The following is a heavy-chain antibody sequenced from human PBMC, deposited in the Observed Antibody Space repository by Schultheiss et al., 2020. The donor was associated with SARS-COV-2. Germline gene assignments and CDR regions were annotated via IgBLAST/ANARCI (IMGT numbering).Heavy chain of an antibody. Sequence: GGSLRLSCAASGFTFSSYWMHWVRQAPGKGLVWVSRINSDGSSTSYADSVKGRFTISRDNSKNTLYLQMNSLRTEDTAVYYCAKRYNSGWYSHFDAWGQGTLVTVSS. J-gene: IGHJ4*02. CDR3: AKRYNSGWYSHFDA. V-gene: IGHV3-74*01. CDR1: GFTFSSYW. CDR2: INSDGSST. D-gene: IGHD6-19*01.